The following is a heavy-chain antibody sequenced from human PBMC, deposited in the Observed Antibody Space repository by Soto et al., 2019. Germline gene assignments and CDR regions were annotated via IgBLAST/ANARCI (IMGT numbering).Heavy chain of an antibody. CDR3: VRDGSKTLRDCFDP. D-gene: IGHD4-17*01. CDR2: VYATGTS. Sequence: QVQVQESGPGLVKHSETLSLTCSVSGGSMSKFYWSWIRKTAGKGLEWMGRVYATGTSDYNPSLRSRIAMSVDISKKTFSMRLRSVTAADTGVYYCVRDGSKTLRDCFDPWGQGILVTVSS. V-gene: IGHV4-4*07. CDR1: GGSMSKFY. J-gene: IGHJ5*02.